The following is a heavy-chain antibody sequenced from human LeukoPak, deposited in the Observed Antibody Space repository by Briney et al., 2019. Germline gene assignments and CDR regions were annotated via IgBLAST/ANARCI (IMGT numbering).Heavy chain of an antibody. CDR1: GFAFSAYA. D-gene: IGHD3-10*01. V-gene: IGHV3-23*01. CDR3: AKPSGSGNYYYYYYGMGV. CDR2: ISGSGSST. Sequence: GGSLRLSCAASGFAFSAYAMTWVRQAPGKGLEWVSAISGSGSSTFYADSVKGRFTISRDNSKNTLYLQMNSLRAEDTAIYYCAKPSGSGNYYYYYYGMGVWGQGTTVTVSS. J-gene: IGHJ6*02.